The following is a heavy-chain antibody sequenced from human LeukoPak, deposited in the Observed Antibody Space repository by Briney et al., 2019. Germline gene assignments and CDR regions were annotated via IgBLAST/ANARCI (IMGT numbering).Heavy chain of an antibody. CDR3: AIPGDYYDNQFDY. D-gene: IGHD3-22*01. Sequence: GGSLRFSCAASGFTFSSYAMSWFRQAPGKGREWVSTIIGSGVITYYEDSVKGWFTFSRASSKTPLYLPLNGLRAEATAVYFCAIPGDYYDNQFDYWGQGTLVTVSS. V-gene: IGHV3-23*01. J-gene: IGHJ4*02. CDR1: GFTFSSYA. CDR2: IIGSGVIT.